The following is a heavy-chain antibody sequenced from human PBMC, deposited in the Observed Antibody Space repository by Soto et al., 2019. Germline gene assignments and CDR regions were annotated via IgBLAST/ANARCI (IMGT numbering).Heavy chain of an antibody. CDR1: GFSFSGYA. Sequence: EVQLLESGGGLVQPGGSLRLSCVASGFSFSGYAMSWVRQAPGKGLVWGSSITGTGVSIYYADSVRGRFTISRDNSKDTLYLQMSSRRAADAARYYCAKDSIPYSSSYDLDHWGRGALVTVSS. CDR3: AKDSIPYSSSYDLDH. V-gene: IGHV3-23*01. D-gene: IGHD6-6*01. J-gene: IGHJ4*02. CDR2: ITGTGVSI.